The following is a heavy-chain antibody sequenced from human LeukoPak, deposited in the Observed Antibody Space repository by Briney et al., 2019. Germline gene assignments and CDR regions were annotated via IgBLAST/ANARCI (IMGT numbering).Heavy chain of an antibody. CDR3: ARSDSRVWFDP. Sequence: PSETLSLTCTVSGGSISSYYWSWIRQPPGKGLEWIGYIYYSGITNYNPSLKSRVTISVDTSKNQFSRKLSFVTAADTAVYYCARSDSRVWFDPWGQGTLVTVSS. V-gene: IGHV4-59*08. D-gene: IGHD2/OR15-2a*01. CDR2: IYYSGIT. CDR1: GGSISSYY. J-gene: IGHJ5*02.